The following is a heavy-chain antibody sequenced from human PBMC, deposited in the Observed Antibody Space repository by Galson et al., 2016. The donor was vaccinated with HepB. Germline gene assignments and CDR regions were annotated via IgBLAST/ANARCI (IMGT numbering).Heavy chain of an antibody. CDR2: FDPEEGET. Sequence: SVKVSCKVSGYTLSKLSMHWVRQAPGKGLECMGGFDPEEGETIYAQKFQGGVTMNEDTSTDTAYMELSSLRSEDTAVYYCATGLDFWSGSHVAFDIWGQGTMVIVSS. J-gene: IGHJ3*02. CDR1: GYTLSKLS. D-gene: IGHD3-3*01. CDR3: ATGLDFWSGSHVAFDI. V-gene: IGHV1-24*01.